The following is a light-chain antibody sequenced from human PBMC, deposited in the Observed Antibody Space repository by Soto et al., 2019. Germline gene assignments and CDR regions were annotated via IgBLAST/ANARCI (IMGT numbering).Light chain of an antibody. Sequence: QSALTQPASVSGSPGQSITTSCTGTSGDIGSHNRVSWYQQHPGKAPKLIIYEVTDRPSGVSNRFSGCKSGNTASLTISGLQAEDEAEYYCSSYTNIKTRAWVFGTGTKV. CDR3: SSYTNIKTRAWV. CDR2: EVT. J-gene: IGLJ1*01. V-gene: IGLV2-14*01. CDR1: SGDIGSHNR.